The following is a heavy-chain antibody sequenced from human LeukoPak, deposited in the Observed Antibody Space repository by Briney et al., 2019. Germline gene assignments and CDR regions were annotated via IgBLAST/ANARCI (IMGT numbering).Heavy chain of an antibody. Sequence: GGSLRLSCAASRFTFSSYAMSWVRQAPGKGLEWVSAITGSGGSTYYADSVKGRFTISRDNSRNTLYLQMNSLRAEDTAVYHCAKSLRYCSGTGCYTYYYYGMDVWGQGTTVTVSS. D-gene: IGHD2-2*02. CDR1: RFTFSSYA. CDR3: AKSLRYCSGTGCYTYYYYGMDV. V-gene: IGHV3-23*01. CDR2: ITGSGGST. J-gene: IGHJ6*02.